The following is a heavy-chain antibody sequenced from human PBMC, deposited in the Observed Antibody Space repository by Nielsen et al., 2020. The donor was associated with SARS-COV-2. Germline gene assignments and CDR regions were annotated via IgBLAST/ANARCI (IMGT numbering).Heavy chain of an antibody. Sequence: GGSLRLSCAASGFTFGSYEMNWVRQAPGKGLEWVSYISSSGSTIYYADSVKGRFTISRDNAKNSLYLQMNSLRAEDTAVYYCARGSEGGFDYWGQGTLVTVSS. CDR2: ISSSGSTI. V-gene: IGHV3-48*03. J-gene: IGHJ4*02. CDR1: GFTFGSYE. CDR3: ARGSEGGFDY. D-gene: IGHD3-16*01.